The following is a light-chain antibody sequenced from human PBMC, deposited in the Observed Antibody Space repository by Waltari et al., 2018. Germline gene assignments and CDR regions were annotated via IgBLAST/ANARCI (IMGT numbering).Light chain of an antibody. J-gene: IGLJ1*01. CDR1: SSDVGGYNY. CDR3: SSYTSSSTLYV. Sequence: QSALTQPASVSGSPGQSITISCTGTSSDVGGYNYVSWYQQTPGKAPKLMIYEVSNRLGGGSSRFSGSKSGNTASLTISGLQAEDEAEYYCSSYTSSSTLYVFGTGTKVTVL. V-gene: IGLV2-14*01. CDR2: EVS.